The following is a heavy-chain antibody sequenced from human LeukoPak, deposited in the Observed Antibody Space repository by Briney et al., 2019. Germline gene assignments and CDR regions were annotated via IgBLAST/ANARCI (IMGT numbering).Heavy chain of an antibody. V-gene: IGHV3-53*01. Sequence: GGSLRLSCAASGFTVSSNYMSWVRQAPGKGLEWVSVIYSGGSTYYADSVKGRFTISRDNSKNTLYLQMNSLRAEDTAVYYCARENKLLWFGEFSRPTLKTYYYYYMDVWGKGTTVTISS. CDR2: IYSGGST. CDR1: GFTVSSNY. D-gene: IGHD3-10*01. J-gene: IGHJ6*03. CDR3: ARENKLLWFGEFSRPTLKTYYYYYMDV.